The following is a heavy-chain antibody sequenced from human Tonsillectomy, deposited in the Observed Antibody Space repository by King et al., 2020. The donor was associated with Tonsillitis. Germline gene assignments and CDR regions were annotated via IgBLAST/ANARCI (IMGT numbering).Heavy chain of an antibody. CDR3: AKGVDIVATGQGWFDY. CDR1: GFTFNTYA. V-gene: IGHV3-23*04. D-gene: IGHD5-12*01. Sequence: VQLVESGGGLVQPGGSLRLSCAASGFTFNTYAMNWVRQAPGKGLEWVSGISGSGGSTYYADSVKGRFTISRDNSKNTLYLQLNSLRAEDTAVYYCAKGVDIVATGQGWFDYWGQGTPVTVSS. CDR2: ISGSGGST. J-gene: IGHJ4*02.